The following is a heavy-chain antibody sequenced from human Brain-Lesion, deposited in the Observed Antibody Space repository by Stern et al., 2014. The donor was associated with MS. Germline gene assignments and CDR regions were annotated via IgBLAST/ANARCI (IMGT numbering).Heavy chain of an antibody. J-gene: IGHJ6*02. D-gene: IGHD3-3*01. CDR1: GGTFSSYA. CDR3: ARGVLRFLEWPYYGMDV. Sequence: VQLVESGAEVKKPGSSEKVSCKASGGTFSSYAISWVRQAPGQGLEWPGGILPIFGTANYAQKFQGRVTITADESTSTAYMELSSLRSEDTAVYYCARGVLRFLEWPYYGMDVWGQGTTVTVSS. V-gene: IGHV1-69*01. CDR2: ILPIFGTA.